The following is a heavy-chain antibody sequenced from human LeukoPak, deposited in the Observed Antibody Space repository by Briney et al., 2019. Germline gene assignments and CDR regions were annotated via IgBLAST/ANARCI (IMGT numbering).Heavy chain of an antibody. V-gene: IGHV1-18*01. CDR2: ISAYNGNT. D-gene: IGHD3-10*01. Sequence: ASVKVSCKASGYTFTSYGISWVRQAPGQGLEWMGWISAYNGNTNYAQKLQGRVTMTTDTSTSTAYMELRSLRSDDTAVYYCARLRAPPAAYKPHYYFDYWGQGTLVTVSS. CDR3: ARLRAPPAAYKPHYYFDY. CDR1: GYTFTSYG. J-gene: IGHJ4*02.